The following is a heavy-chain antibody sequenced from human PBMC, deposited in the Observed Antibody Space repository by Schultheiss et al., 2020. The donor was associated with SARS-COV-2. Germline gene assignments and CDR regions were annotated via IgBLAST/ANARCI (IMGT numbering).Heavy chain of an antibody. Sequence: GGSLRLSCAASGFTFSSYWMHWVRQDPGKGLVWVSRINSDGSTTNYADSVKGRFTISRDNAKNTLYLQMNSLRAEDTAVYYCAKDIGRSPSDYWGQGTLVTVSS. CDR2: INSDGSTT. D-gene: IGHD2-15*01. CDR1: GFTFSSYW. V-gene: IGHV3-74*01. J-gene: IGHJ4*02. CDR3: AKDIGRSPSDY.